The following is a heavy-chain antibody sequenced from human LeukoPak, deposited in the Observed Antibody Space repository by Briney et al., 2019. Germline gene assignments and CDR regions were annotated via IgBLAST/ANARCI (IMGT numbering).Heavy chain of an antibody. CDR1: GLTFSSYG. D-gene: IGHD2-2*02. V-gene: IGHV3-23*01. CDR3: AKMQGYIDY. J-gene: IGHJ4*02. Sequence: PGGSLRLSCEASGLTFSSYGMSWVRQAPGKGLQWVSAITGDGTTTYYADSVKGRFTISRDNSKNMLYLQMSSLRAEDTAVYYCAKMQGYIDYWGQGTLVPVSS. CDR2: ITGDGTTT.